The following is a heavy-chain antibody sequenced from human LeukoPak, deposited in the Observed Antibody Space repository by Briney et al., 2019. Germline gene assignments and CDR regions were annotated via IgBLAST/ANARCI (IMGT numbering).Heavy chain of an antibody. CDR3: ASRRDEAWFDP. Sequence: SQTLSLTCSVSGGSISSGGYYWTWIRQHPGKGLEWIGYISYSGSTYYNPSLQSRVTISVDTSKNQFSLKLSSVTAADTAVYYCASRRDEAWFDPWGQGTLVTVSS. J-gene: IGHJ5*02. CDR1: GGSISSGGYY. V-gene: IGHV4-31*03. D-gene: IGHD5-24*01. CDR2: ISYSGST.